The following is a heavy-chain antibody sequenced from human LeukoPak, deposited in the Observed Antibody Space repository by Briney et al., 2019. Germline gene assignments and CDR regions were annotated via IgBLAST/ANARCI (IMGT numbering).Heavy chain of an antibody. Sequence: SETLSLTCAVSGDSISSDNCWGWIRQPPGEGLEWIGSVYRTGDTNCNPSLKSRVTISIDTSKNQFSLRLTSVTAADTAVYYCARHPYGLVREAYFDPWGQGTLVTVSS. CDR2: VYRTGDT. V-gene: IGHV4-38-2*01. CDR1: GDSISSDNC. J-gene: IGHJ5*02. D-gene: IGHD6-19*01. CDR3: ARHPYGLVREAYFDP.